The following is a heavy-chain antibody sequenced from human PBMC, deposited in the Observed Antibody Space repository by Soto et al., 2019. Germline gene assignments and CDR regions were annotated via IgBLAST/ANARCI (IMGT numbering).Heavy chain of an antibody. CDR2: ISSRSDI. V-gene: IGHV3-21*01. Sequence: GGSLRLSCVGSGFTLSTYSINWVRQAPGKGLEWVSSISSRSDIYYADSVKGRFTISRDNAKNSVSLQMNSLRAEDTAVYYCAREYTAWPLAYGLDVWGQGTTVTVSS. D-gene: IGHD2-2*02. CDR3: AREYTAWPLAYGLDV. CDR1: GFTLSTYS. J-gene: IGHJ6*02.